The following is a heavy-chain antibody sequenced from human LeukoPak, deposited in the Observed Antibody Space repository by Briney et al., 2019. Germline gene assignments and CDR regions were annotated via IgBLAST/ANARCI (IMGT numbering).Heavy chain of an antibody. CDR2: IYYSGST. CDR1: GGSISSSSYY. J-gene: IGHJ4*02. D-gene: IGHD3-22*01. V-gene: IGHV4-39*01. CDR3: ARNYYDGSGYYSDSYYFDY. Sequence: SETLSLTCTVSGGSISSSSYYWGWIRQPPGKGLEWIGSIYYSGSTYYNPSLKSRVTISVDTSKNQFSLKLSSVTAADTAVYYCARNYYDGSGYYSDSYYFDYWGQGTLVTVSS.